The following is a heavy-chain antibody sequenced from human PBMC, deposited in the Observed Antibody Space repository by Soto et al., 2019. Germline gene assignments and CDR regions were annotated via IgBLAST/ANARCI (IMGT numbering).Heavy chain of an antibody. D-gene: IGHD4-4*01. CDR1: GFPFSRYV. CDR2: ISGGGRNT. J-gene: IGHJ4*02. CDR3: AKDSNKYSSSLRGRYFDY. Sequence: EVQLLESGGGLVQRGGALRLSCAASGFPFSRYVLSWGRQAPGKGVGGGFGISGGGRNTFYADSVKGRFTISRDNSKNTLLLQMNSLGAEDTAVYYCAKDSNKYSSSLRGRYFDYWGQGIGVTVSS. V-gene: IGHV3-23*01.